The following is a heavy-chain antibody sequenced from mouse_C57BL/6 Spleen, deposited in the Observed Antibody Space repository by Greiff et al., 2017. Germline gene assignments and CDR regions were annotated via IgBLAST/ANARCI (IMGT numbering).Heavy chain of an antibody. CDR1: GYSFTGYY. V-gene: IGHV1-42*01. CDR2: INPSTGGT. D-gene: IGHD2-5*01. Sequence: EVQLQQSGPELVKPGASVKISCKASGYSFTGYYMNWVKQSPEKSLEWIGEINPSTGGTTYNQKFKAKATLTVDKSSSTAYMQLKSLTSEDSAVYYGARFLYSNVPMDYWGQGTSVTVSS. CDR3: ARFLYSNVPMDY. J-gene: IGHJ4*01.